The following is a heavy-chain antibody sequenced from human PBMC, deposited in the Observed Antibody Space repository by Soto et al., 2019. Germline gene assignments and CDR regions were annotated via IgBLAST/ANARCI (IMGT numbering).Heavy chain of an antibody. D-gene: IGHD2-8*01. J-gene: IGHJ4*02. CDR1: GGSFSTYY. Sequence: PSETLSLTCAVYGGSFSTYYWSWIRQPPGKGLEWIGEIYYSGYTYYNPSLKSRVSMSVDTSTSHFSLNVNSVTAADTAVYYCARLVPSKLVYSWGPGTLVTVSS. CDR2: IYYSGYT. CDR3: ARLVPSKLVYS. V-gene: IGHV4-34*01.